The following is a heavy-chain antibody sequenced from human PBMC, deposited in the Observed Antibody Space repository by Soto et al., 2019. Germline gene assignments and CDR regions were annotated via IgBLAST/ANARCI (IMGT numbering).Heavy chain of an antibody. CDR1: GGSISSGGYY. V-gene: IGHV4-31*03. J-gene: IGHJ4*02. D-gene: IGHD5-12*01. CDR2: IYDRGST. Sequence: QVQLQESGPGLVKPSQTLSLTCTVSGGSISSGGYYWSWIRQHPGKGLEWIGYIYDRGSTYYNPSLKSRVTISVDTSKNQLSLKLSSVTAADTAVYYCARDKATGVFDYWGQGTLVTVSS. CDR3: ARDKATGVFDY.